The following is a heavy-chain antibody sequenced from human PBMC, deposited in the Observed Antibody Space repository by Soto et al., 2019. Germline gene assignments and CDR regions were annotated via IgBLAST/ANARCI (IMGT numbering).Heavy chain of an antibody. Sequence: ASVKVSCQVSGYTLTELSMHWVRQAPGKGLEWMGGFDPEDGETIYAQKFQGRVTMNEDTSTDSAYMALGSLRSDDTAVYYFATDLLCFGEFPPGPTDYWGQGTLVTVSS. D-gene: IGHD3-10*01. V-gene: IGHV1-24*01. CDR1: GYTLTELS. CDR2: FDPEDGET. J-gene: IGHJ4*02. CDR3: ATDLLCFGEFPPGPTDY.